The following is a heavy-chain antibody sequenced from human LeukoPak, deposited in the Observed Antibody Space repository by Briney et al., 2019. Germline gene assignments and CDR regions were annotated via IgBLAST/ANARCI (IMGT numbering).Heavy chain of an antibody. D-gene: IGHD1-26*01. J-gene: IGHJ4*02. Sequence: PSETLSLTCTVSGGSISSSSYYWGWIRQPPGKGLEWIGSIYYSGSTYYNPSLKSRVTISVDTSKNQFSLKLSSVTAADTAVYYCARHTVWELLFDYWGQGTLVTVSS. CDR2: IYYSGST. CDR3: ARHTVWELLFDY. CDR1: GGSISSSSYY. V-gene: IGHV4-39*01.